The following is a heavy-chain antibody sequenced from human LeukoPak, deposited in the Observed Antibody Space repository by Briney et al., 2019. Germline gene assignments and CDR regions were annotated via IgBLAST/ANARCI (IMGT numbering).Heavy chain of an antibody. CDR3: ARGVGATPAHYDY. Sequence: GSLSLSFATSGFSFSSYWMNWVRQAPGKGREWVANIRPDGNFQDYVDSVKGRFSISRDNAKNTLYLQMNSLRAEDTGVYYCARGVGATPAHYDYWGQGTRVTVSS. CDR1: GFSFSSYW. CDR2: IRPDGNFQ. J-gene: IGHJ4*02. V-gene: IGHV3-7*01. D-gene: IGHD2-15*01.